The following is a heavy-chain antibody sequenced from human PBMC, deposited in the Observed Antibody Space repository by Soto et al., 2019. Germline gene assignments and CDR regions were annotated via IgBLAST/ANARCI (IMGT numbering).Heavy chain of an antibody. Sequence: ESGGGLVKPGGSLRLSCAASGFTFSSYSMNWVRQAPGKGLEWVSSISSSSSYIYYADSVKGRFTISRDNAKNSLYLQMNSLRAEDTAVYYCARDLRGGVATTFDYWGQGTLVTVSS. CDR2: ISSSSSYI. D-gene: IGHD5-12*01. CDR1: GFTFSSYS. CDR3: ARDLRGGVATTFDY. J-gene: IGHJ4*02. V-gene: IGHV3-21*01.